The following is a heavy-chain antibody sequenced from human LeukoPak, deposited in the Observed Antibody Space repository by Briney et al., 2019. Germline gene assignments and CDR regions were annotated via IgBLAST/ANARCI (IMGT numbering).Heavy chain of an antibody. V-gene: IGHV4-34*01. CDR3: ARRYSSSWYGFDY. D-gene: IGHD6-13*01. J-gene: IGHJ4*02. Sequence: PGGSLRLSCAASGFTFSSYSMNWIRQPPGKGLEWIGEINHSGSTNYNPSLKSRVTISVDTSKNQFSLKLSSVTAADTAVYYCARRYSSSWYGFDYWGQGTLVTVPS. CDR2: INHSGST. CDR1: GFTFSSYS.